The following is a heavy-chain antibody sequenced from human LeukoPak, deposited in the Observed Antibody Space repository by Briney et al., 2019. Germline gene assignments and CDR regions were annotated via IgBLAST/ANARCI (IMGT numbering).Heavy chain of an antibody. D-gene: IGHD1-26*01. CDR3: AKGGGSYAGDYYYYMDV. V-gene: IGHV4-59*02. CDR2: IYDGGST. CDR1: GDSVRNYY. Sequence: PSETLSLTCTVSGDSVRNYYWSWIRQPPGKGLEWIGYIYDGGSTNYNPSLKSRVTISVDTSKNHFSLELRSVTAADTAVYFCAKGGGSYAGDYYYYMDVWGKGTTVTISS. J-gene: IGHJ6*03.